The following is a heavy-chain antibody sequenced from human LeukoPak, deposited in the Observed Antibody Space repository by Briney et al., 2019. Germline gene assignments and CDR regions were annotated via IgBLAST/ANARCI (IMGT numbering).Heavy chain of an antibody. V-gene: IGHV4-59*01. J-gene: IGHJ4*02. CDR1: GGSISSYY. D-gene: IGHD6-19*01. CDR3: ARGGYSSGWPPGPQDY. Sequence: PSETLSLTCTVSGGSISSYYWSWIRQPPGKGLEWIGYIYYSGSTNCNPSLKSRVTISVDTSKNQFSLKLSSVTAADTAVYYCARGGYSSGWPPGPQDYWGQGTLVTVSS. CDR2: IYYSGST.